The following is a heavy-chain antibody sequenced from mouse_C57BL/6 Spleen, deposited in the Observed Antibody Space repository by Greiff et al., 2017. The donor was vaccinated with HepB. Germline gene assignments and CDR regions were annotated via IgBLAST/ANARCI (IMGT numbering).Heavy chain of an antibody. CDR2: ISYDGSN. V-gene: IGHV3-6*01. J-gene: IGHJ3*01. Sequence: EVKLVESGPGLVKPSQSLSLTCSVTGYSITSGYYWNWIRQFPGNKLEWMGYISYDGSNNYNPSLKNRISITRDTSKNQFFLKLNSVTTEDTATYYCARGGYYGGFAYWGQGTLVTVSA. CDR3: ARGGYYGGFAY. CDR1: GYSITSGYY. D-gene: IGHD1-1*01.